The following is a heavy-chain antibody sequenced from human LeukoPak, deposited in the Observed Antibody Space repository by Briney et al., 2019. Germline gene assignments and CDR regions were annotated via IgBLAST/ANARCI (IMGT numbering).Heavy chain of an antibody. Sequence: PSETLSLTCGVSGYSISRGYYWAWIRQPPGKGLEYIGTIYHTGSTYYNPSLESRVTISVDTSRNQFSLKLSSVTAADTAVYYCAQGSSNWANFDYWGQGTLVTVSS. CDR2: IYHTGST. CDR1: GYSISRGYY. V-gene: IGHV4-38-2*01. CDR3: AQGSSNWANFDY. D-gene: IGHD4-11*01. J-gene: IGHJ4*02.